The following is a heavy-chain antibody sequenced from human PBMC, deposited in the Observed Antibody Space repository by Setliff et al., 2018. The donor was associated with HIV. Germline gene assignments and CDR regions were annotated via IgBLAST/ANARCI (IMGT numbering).Heavy chain of an antibody. CDR2: INAGNGDT. CDR3: ARDLPTPNWGFDY. Sequence: ASVKVSCKVSGYTLSELSMHWVRQAPGQRLEWMGWINAGNGDTKYSQKFQGRVTATTDTSASTAYMELSSLRSEDTAVYYCARDLPTPNWGFDYWGQGTLVTVS. J-gene: IGHJ4*02. D-gene: IGHD7-27*01. CDR1: GYTLSELS. V-gene: IGHV1-3*01.